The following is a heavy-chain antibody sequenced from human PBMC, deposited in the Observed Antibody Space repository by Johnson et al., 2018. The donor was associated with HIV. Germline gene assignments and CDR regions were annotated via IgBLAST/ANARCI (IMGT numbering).Heavy chain of an antibody. V-gene: IGHV3-30*04. CDR3: ARSLGGELSLYTYGSDVFDI. J-gene: IGHJ3*02. CDR2: ISYDGSNK. CDR1: GFTFSNYA. D-gene: IGHD3-16*02. Sequence: QVQLVESGGGVVQPGRSRRLSCAASGFTFSNYAMHWVRQAPGKGLEWVVIISYDGSNKYYADSVKGRFTISRDNSKNTVYLQMNSLRTEDTAVYYCARSLGGELSLYTYGSDVFDIWGQGTMVTVSS.